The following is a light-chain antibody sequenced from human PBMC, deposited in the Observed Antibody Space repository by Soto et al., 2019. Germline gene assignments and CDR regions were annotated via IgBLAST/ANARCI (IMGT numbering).Light chain of an antibody. V-gene: IGKV3-20*01. J-gene: IGKJ2*01. CDR1: QSVTSNY. Sequence: EIVLTQSPGTLSLSPGERATLSCRAGQSVTSNYVAWYQQKHGQAPRLIIYGASYRATDIPDRFSGSGSGTDFTITISRLEAEDFAVYYCQQYGTSPYTFGQGTKLEIK. CDR3: QQYGTSPYT. CDR2: GAS.